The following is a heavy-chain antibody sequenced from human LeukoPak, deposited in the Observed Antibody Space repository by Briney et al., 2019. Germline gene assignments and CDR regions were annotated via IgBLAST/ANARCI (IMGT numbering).Heavy chain of an antibody. CDR2: INPNSGGT. D-gene: IGHD6-19*01. CDR3: ASGLDSSGWYDSDY. CDR1: GYTFTGYY. Sequence: ASVKVSCKASGYTFTGYYMHWVRQAPGQGLEWMGWINPNSGGTNYAQKFQGRVTMTRDTSISTAYMELSSLRSEDTAVYYCASGLDSSGWYDSDYWGQGTLVTVSS. V-gene: IGHV1-2*02. J-gene: IGHJ4*02.